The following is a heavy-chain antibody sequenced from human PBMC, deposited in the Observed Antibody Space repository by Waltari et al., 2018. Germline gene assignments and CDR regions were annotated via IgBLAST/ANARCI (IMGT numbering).Heavy chain of an antibody. CDR3: ARGAPGGKWLRLIGDAFDI. V-gene: IGHV3-53*01. CDR1: GFTVSSNY. Sequence: EVQLVESGGGLIQPGGSLRLSCAASGFTVSSNYMSWVRQAPGKGLEWVSVIYSGGSTYYADSVKGRFTISRDNSKNTLYLQMNSLRAEDTAVYYCARGAPGGKWLRLIGDAFDIWGQGTMVTVSS. J-gene: IGHJ3*02. CDR2: IYSGGST. D-gene: IGHD5-12*01.